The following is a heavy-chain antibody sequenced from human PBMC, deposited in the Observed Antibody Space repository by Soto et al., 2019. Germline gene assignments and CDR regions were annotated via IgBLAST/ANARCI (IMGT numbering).Heavy chain of an antibody. D-gene: IGHD2-2*01. CDR2: IIPIFGTA. CDR1: GGTFSSYA. V-gene: IGHV1-69*06. CDR3: AREGTSYCSSTSCPFDY. J-gene: IGHJ4*02. Sequence: QVQLVQSGAEVKKPGSSVKVSCKASGGTFSSYAISWVRQAPGQGLEWMGGIIPIFGTANYAQKFQGRVTITADKSTSTADMELSSLRSEDTAVYYCAREGTSYCSSTSCPFDYWGQGTLVTVSS.